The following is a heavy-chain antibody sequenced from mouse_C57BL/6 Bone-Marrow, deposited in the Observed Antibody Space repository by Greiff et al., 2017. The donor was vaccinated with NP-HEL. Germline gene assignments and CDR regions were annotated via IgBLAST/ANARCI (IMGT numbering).Heavy chain of an antibody. CDR1: GYTFTSYW. J-gene: IGHJ1*03. Sequence: QVQLQQPGAELVKPGASVKLSCKASGYTFTSYWMQWVKQRPGQGLEWIGEIDPSDSYTNYNQKFKGKATLTVDTSSSTAYMQLSSLTSEDSAVYYCESGYYGSSYEYFDVWGTGTTVTVSS. D-gene: IGHD1-1*01. CDR3: ESGYYGSSYEYFDV. CDR2: IDPSDSYT. V-gene: IGHV1-50*01.